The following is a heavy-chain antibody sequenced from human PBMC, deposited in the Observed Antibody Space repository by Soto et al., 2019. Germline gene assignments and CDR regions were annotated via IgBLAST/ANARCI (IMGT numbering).Heavy chain of an antibody. D-gene: IGHD3-22*01. CDR2: IYYSGST. Sequence: SETLSLTCTVSGGSISSFCYYWSWIRQHPGKGLEWIGYIYYSGSTYYNPSLKSRVTISVDTSKNQFSLKLSSVTAADTAVYYCAREGSSGYYQIYXYWGQGTLVTVSS. CDR1: GGSISSFCYY. J-gene: IGHJ4*02. CDR3: AREGSSGYYQIYXY. V-gene: IGHV4-31*03.